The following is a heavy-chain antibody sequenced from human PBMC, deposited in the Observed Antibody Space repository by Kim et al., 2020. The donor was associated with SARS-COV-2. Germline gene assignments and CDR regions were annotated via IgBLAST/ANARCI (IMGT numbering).Heavy chain of an antibody. CDR1: GGSISSSSYY. Sequence: SETLSLTCTVSGGSISSSSYYWGWIRQPPGKGLEWIGSIYYSGSTYYNPSLKSRVTISVDTSKNQFSLKLSSVTAADTAVYYCARQGPFLITMVRGVVDYWGQGTLVTVSS. D-gene: IGHD3-10*01. CDR2: IYYSGST. V-gene: IGHV4-39*01. J-gene: IGHJ4*02. CDR3: ARQGPFLITMVRGVVDY.